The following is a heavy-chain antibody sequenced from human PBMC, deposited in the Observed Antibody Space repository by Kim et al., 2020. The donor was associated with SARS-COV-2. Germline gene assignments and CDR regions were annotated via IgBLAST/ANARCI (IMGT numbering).Heavy chain of an antibody. CDR1: GFTFSSYA. Sequence: GGSLRLSCAASGFTFSSYAMNWVRQAPGKGLEWVSAISGSGGGTYYAGSVKGRFTISRDNSKNTLYLQMNSLRAEDTAVYYCAKASYDDVWGNYPYWGQGTLVTVSS. D-gene: IGHD3-16*02. J-gene: IGHJ4*02. CDR2: ISGSGGGT. CDR3: AKASYDDVWGNYPY. V-gene: IGHV3-23*01.